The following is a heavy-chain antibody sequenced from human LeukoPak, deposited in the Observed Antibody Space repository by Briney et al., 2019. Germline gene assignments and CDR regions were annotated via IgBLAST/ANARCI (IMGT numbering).Heavy chain of an antibody. CDR2: IYTSGST. V-gene: IGHV4-4*07. D-gene: IGHD5-18*01. CDR3: ARDYSYGYFRYFDL. J-gene: IGHJ2*01. CDR1: GGSISSYY. Sequence: PSETLSLTCIVSGGSISSYYWSWIRQPAGKGLEWIGRIYTSGSTNYNPSLKSRVTMSVDTSKNQFSLKLSSVTAADTAVYYCARDYSYGYFRYFDLWGRGTLVTVSS.